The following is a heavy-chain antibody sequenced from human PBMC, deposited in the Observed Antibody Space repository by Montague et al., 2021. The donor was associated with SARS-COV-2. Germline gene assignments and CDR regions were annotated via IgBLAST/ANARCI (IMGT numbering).Heavy chain of an antibody. CDR3: ARAGVGSRTGHFDY. Sequence: TLSLTCSVTGGSISSIDYCWGWVRQPPGKGLEWIGYMRYGGGPYYNTSLKSRVTISLDTSKDQYSLKLTSLTAADTAVYYCARAGVGSRTGHFDYWGQGILVTVSS. CDR2: MRYGGGP. J-gene: IGHJ4*02. D-gene: IGHD2-2*01. CDR1: GGSISSIDYC. V-gene: IGHV4-30-4*08.